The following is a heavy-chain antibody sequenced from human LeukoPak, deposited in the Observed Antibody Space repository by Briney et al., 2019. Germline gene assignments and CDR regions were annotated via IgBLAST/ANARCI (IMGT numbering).Heavy chain of an antibody. CDR2: IYTSGST. V-gene: IGHV4-4*07. D-gene: IGHD2-2*01. Sequence: PSETLSLTCTVSGGSISSYYWSWIRQPAGKGLEWIGRIYTSGSTNYNPSLKSRVTMSVDTSKNQFSLKLSSVTAADTAVYYCARVIVVVPAALSGVYYMDVWGKGTTVTVSS. CDR3: ARVIVVVPAALSGVYYMDV. J-gene: IGHJ6*03. CDR1: GGSISSYY.